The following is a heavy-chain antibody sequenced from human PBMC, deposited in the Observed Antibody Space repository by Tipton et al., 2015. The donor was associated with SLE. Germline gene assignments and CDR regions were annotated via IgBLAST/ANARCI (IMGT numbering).Heavy chain of an antibody. V-gene: IGHV4-61*09. CDR3: ARVGGRDGYNFPDY. CDR1: GGSISSGSYY. Sequence: TLSLTCTVSGGSISSGSYYWSWIRQPAGKGLEWIGYIYTSGSTIYNPSLKSRVTISMEMSKGRFSLELSSVTAADTAVYYCARVGGRDGYNFPDYWGQGNLVIVAS. J-gene: IGHJ4*02. CDR2: IYTSGST. D-gene: IGHD5-24*01.